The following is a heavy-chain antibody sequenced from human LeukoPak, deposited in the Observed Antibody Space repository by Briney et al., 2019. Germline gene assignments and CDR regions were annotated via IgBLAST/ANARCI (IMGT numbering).Heavy chain of an antibody. CDR1: EFTVSSNY. J-gene: IGHJ4*02. V-gene: IGHV3-53*01. D-gene: IGHD1-26*01. CDR3: AKDIVGATPYYFDY. Sequence: GGSLRLSCAASEFTVSSNYMTWVRQAPGKGLEWVSVIYSGGSTYYADSVKGRFTISRDNSKNTLYLQMNSLRAEDTAVYYCAKDIVGATPYYFDYWGQGTLVTVSS. CDR2: IYSGGST.